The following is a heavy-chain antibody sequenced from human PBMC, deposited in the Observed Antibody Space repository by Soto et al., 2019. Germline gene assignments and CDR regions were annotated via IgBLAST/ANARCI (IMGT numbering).Heavy chain of an antibody. CDR2: IIPIFGIG. CDR1: GGTFNRYA. V-gene: IGHV1-69*01. D-gene: IGHD3-3*01. CDR3: AISAITLFGVVSIPPHYYSEMDV. Sequence: QVQLVQSGAEVKKPGSSVKVSCKASGGTFNRYAISWVRQAPGQGLEWMRGIIPIFGIGNDAQRFQGRVTINADESTGTAYMELSSLRSEDTGVYYCAISAITLFGVVSIPPHYYSEMDVWGQGTTVTVSS. J-gene: IGHJ6*02.